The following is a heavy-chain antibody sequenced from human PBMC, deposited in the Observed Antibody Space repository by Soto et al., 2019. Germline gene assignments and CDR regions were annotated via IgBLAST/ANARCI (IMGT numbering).Heavy chain of an antibody. V-gene: IGHV1-18*01. J-gene: IGHJ4*02. CDR2: IRAYNGNT. CDR3: ARDAPPADY. Sequence: ASVKVSCKASGYTFTSFGISWVRQAPGEGLEWMGWIRAYNGNTNYEQKLQGRVTMTTDTSTSTAYMELRSLRSDDTAVYYCARDAPPADYWGQGTLVTVSS. CDR1: GYTFTSFG.